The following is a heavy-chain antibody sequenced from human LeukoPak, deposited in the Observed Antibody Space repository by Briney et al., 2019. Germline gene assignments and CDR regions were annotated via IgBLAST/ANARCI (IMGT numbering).Heavy chain of an antibody. Sequence: PGGSLRLSCAASGFTFDDFALHWVRQAPGRGLEWVSGISWNSGDIGYADSVKGRFTISRDNAKNSLYLQMNSLRAEDTALYYCAKFYGYSYGYIDFWGQGTLVTVSS. CDR3: AKFYGYSYGYIDF. J-gene: IGHJ4*02. V-gene: IGHV3-9*01. CDR1: GFTFDDFA. CDR2: ISWNSGDI. D-gene: IGHD5-18*01.